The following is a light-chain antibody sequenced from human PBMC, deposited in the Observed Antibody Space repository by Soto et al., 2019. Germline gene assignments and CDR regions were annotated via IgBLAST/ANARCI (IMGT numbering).Light chain of an antibody. CDR3: QQYGVYST. CDR1: QSISSW. V-gene: IGKV1-5*03. CDR2: KAS. J-gene: IGKJ1*01. Sequence: DIQMTQSPSTLSASVGGTVIITCRASQSISSWLAWYQQKPGMAPKLLIYKASTLQSGVPSRFSGSGYGTEFTLTINRLQPDDSATYYCQQYGVYSTFGQGTKVDIK.